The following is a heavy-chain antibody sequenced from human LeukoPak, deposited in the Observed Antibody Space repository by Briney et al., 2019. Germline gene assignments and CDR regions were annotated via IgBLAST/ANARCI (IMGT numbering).Heavy chain of an antibody. D-gene: IGHD5-24*01. CDR2: ISGSSGII. J-gene: IGHJ4*02. Sequence: GGSLRLSCAASGFTSNTYTMNWVRQAPGKGLEWVSYISGSSGIIDYADSVRGRFTISRDNSKNTLYLQMNSLRAEDTAIYYCTRVGYIDEGIDYWGQGTLVTVSS. CDR1: GFTSNTYT. CDR3: TRVGYIDEGIDY. V-gene: IGHV3-48*01.